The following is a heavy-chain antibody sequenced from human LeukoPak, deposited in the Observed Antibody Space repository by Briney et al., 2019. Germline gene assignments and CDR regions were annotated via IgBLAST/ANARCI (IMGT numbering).Heavy chain of an antibody. CDR2: IITNFGTT. D-gene: IGHD2-15*01. Sequence: PLASVKVSCKAFGGTFSNYAINWMRQAPGQGLEWMGGIITNFGTTNYAQKYQGRVTITADESTSTVYMELSSLRSEDTAVYYCASCCNGMDVWGQGTTVTVSS. CDR1: GGTFSNYA. J-gene: IGHJ6*02. V-gene: IGHV1-69*13. CDR3: ASCCNGMDV.